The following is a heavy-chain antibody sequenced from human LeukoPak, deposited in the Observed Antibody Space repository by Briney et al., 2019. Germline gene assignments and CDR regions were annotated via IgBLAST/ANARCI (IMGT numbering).Heavy chain of an antibody. D-gene: IGHD5-12*01. CDR3: ARGRLDSGYDLSVPLSFDY. CDR1: GGTFSSYA. CDR2: GIPIFGTA. J-gene: IGHJ4*02. V-gene: IGHV1-69*05. Sequence: GSSVKVSCKASGGTFSSYAISWVRQAPGQGLEWMGGGIPIFGTANYAQKFQGRVTITTDESTSTAYMELSSLRSEDTAVYYCARGRLDSGYDLSVPLSFDYWGQGTLVTVSS.